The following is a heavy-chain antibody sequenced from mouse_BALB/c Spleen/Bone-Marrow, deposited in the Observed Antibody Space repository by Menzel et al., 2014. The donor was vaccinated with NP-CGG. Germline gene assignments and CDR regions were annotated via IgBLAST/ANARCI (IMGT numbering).Heavy chain of an antibody. D-gene: IGHD1-1*01. J-gene: IGHJ4*01. CDR1: GYSITSDYA. V-gene: IGHV3-2*02. Sequence: DVQLVESGPGLVKPSQSLSLTCTVTGYSITSDYAWNWIRQFPGNKLEWMGYISYSGSTSYNPSLKSRISITRDTSKNQFFLQLNSVTTEDTATYYCARYYYGSSAYAMDYWGQGTSVTVAS. CDR3: ARYYYGSSAYAMDY. CDR2: ISYSGST.